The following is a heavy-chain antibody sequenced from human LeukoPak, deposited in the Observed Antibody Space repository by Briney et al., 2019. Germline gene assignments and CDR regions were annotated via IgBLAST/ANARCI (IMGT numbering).Heavy chain of an antibody. Sequence: GGSLRLSCAASGFTFNAFGMNWVRQAPGKGLEWVSYIGTTSGAIYYADSVKGRFTISRDSAKNSLYLQMNSLRAEDTAVYYCAKSEWFGELFDCWGQGTLVTVSS. CDR1: GFTFNAFG. J-gene: IGHJ4*02. D-gene: IGHD3-10*01. CDR3: AKSEWFGELFDC. V-gene: IGHV3-48*01. CDR2: IGTTSGAI.